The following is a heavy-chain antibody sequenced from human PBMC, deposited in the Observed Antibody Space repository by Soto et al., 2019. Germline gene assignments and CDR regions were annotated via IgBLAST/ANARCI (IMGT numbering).Heavy chain of an antibody. CDR1: GYRFTSYH. J-gene: IGHJ4*02. CDR3: ARSHDSSGYSFFDY. CDR2: INPSGGST. D-gene: IGHD3-22*01. Sequence: AASVKVSCKASGYRFTSYHIHWVRQAPGQGLEWMGIINPSGGSTKYAQKFLGRVTMTRDTSTSTVYMDLSSLKSEDTAVYYCARSHDSSGYSFFDYWGQGTLVTVSS. V-gene: IGHV1-46*01.